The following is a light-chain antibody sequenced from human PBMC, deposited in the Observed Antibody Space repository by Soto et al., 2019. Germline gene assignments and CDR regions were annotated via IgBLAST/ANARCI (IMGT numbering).Light chain of an antibody. Sequence: QSALTQPASVSGSPGQSITISCTGTSSDVGGSKYVSWYQQHPGKAPKLMIYEVNNRPSGVSSRFSGSKSGNTASLTISGLQADDETYYYCCSFTSSTTYVFGTGTQLTVL. J-gene: IGLJ1*01. CDR2: EVN. CDR1: SSDVGGSKY. V-gene: IGLV2-14*01. CDR3: CSFTSSTTYV.